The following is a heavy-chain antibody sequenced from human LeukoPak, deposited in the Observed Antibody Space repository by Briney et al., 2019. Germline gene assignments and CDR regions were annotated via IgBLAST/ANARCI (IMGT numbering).Heavy chain of an antibody. CDR1: GFTFSSYG. D-gene: IGHD6-19*01. CDR3: AKLPRTYSSGWHFDY. V-gene: IGHV3-30*02. Sequence: GGSLRLSCAASGFTFSSYGMHWFRQAPGKGLEWVAFIRYDGSNKYYADSVKGRFTISRDNSKNTLYLQMNSLRDEDTAVYYCAKLPRTYSSGWHFDYWGQGTLVTVSS. J-gene: IGHJ4*02. CDR2: IRYDGSNK.